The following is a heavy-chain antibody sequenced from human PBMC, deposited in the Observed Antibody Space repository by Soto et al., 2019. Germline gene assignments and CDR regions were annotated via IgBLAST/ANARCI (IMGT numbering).Heavy chain of an antibody. V-gene: IGHV3-30*04. CDR3: AKDLYSSSWYAYYYYGMDV. J-gene: IGHJ6*02. CDR1: GFTFSSYA. D-gene: IGHD6-13*01. Sequence: GGSLRLSCAASGFTFSSYAMHWVRQAPGKGLEWVAVISYDGSNKYYADSVKGRFTISRDNSKNTLYLQMNSLRAEDTAVYYCAKDLYSSSWYAYYYYGMDVWGQGTTVTVSS. CDR2: ISYDGSNK.